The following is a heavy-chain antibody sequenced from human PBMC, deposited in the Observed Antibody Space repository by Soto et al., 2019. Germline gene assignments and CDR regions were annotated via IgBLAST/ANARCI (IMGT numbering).Heavy chain of an antibody. CDR3: ARYKGRYDSGMDV. CDR1: GGSISSYY. J-gene: IGHJ6*02. CDR2: TFYIGST. Sequence: QVQLQESGPGLVKPSETLSLTCTVSGGSISSYYWSWVRQPPGKGLEWIGYTFYIGSTKYNPSLKSRATRSVDTSKTRGSRNLSSVTAADTAVYYCARYKGRYDSGMDVWGQGTTVTV. D-gene: IGHD3-9*01. V-gene: IGHV4-59*01.